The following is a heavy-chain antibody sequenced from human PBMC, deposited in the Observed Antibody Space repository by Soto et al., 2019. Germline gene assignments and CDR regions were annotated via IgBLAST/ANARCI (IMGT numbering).Heavy chain of an antibody. D-gene: IGHD6-13*01. CDR1: GFTFSSYA. V-gene: IGHV3-23*01. J-gene: IGHJ6*02. CDR3: AKDNFPSIAAAVITYGMDV. CDR2: ISGSGGST. Sequence: GGSLRLSCAASGFTFSSYAMSWVRQAPGRGLEWVSAISGSGGSTYYADSVKGRFTISRDNSKNTLYLQMNSLRAEDTAVYYCAKDNFPSIAAAVITYGMDVWGQGTTVTVSS.